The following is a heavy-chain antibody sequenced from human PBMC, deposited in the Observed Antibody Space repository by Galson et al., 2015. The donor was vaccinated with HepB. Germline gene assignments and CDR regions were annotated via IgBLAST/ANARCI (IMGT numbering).Heavy chain of an antibody. J-gene: IGHJ3*02. CDR1: GGSISSYY. D-gene: IGHD2-2*01. CDR2: IYTSGST. CDR3: AREADCSSTSCPSAAFDI. Sequence: ETLSLTCTVSGGSISSYYWSWIRQPAGKGLEWIGRIYTSGSTNYNPSLKSRVTMSVDTSKNQFSLKLSSVTAADTAVYYCAREADCSSTSCPSAAFDIWGQGTMVTVSS. V-gene: IGHV4-4*07.